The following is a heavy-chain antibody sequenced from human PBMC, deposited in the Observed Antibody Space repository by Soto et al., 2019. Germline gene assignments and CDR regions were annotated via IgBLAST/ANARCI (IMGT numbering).Heavy chain of an antibody. V-gene: IGHV3-7*03. D-gene: IGHD2-15*01. Sequence: EVQLVESGGGLVQPGGSLRLSCAASGFTFSSYWMSWVRQAPGKGLEWVANIKQDGSEKYYVDSVKGRFTISRDNAKNSLYLQMNSLRAEDTAVYYCARDRVFFQRVALQYYYYGMDVWGQGTTVTVSS. CDR2: IKQDGSEK. CDR3: ARDRVFFQRVALQYYYYGMDV. CDR1: GFTFSSYW. J-gene: IGHJ6*02.